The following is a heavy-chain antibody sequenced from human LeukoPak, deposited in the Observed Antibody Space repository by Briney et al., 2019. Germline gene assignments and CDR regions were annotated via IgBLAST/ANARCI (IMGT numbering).Heavy chain of an antibody. J-gene: IGHJ4*02. V-gene: IGHV4-34*01. CDR3: ARGLLCSGDSCYNAIDY. CDR2: INHSGST. CDR1: GASFSGYY. Sequence: SQTLSLTCAVYGASFSGYYWSWIRQPPGKWLEWIGEINHSGSTNYNPSLKSRVTISVDTSKNQFSLKLSSVTAADTAVYYCARGLLCSGDSCYNAIDYWGQGTLVTVSS. D-gene: IGHD2-15*01.